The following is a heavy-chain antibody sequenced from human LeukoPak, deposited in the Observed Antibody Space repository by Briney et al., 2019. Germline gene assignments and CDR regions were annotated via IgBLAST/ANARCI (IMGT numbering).Heavy chain of an antibody. CDR1: GGSFSGYY. CDR3: ARVLRIAAAGQGWFDP. J-gene: IGHJ5*02. CDR2: INHSGST. V-gene: IGHV4-34*01. Sequence: SETLSLTCTVSGGSFSGYYWSWIRQPPGKGLEWIGEINHSGSTNYNPSLQSRVTISVDTSKNQFSLKLSSVTAADAAVYYCARVLRIAAAGQGWFDPWGQGTLVTVSS. D-gene: IGHD6-13*01.